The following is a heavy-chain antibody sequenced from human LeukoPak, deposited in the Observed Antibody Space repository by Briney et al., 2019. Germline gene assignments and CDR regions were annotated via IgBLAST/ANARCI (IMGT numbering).Heavy chain of an antibody. V-gene: IGHV4-34*01. CDR3: ARGRTPDY. CDR2: INHSGST. J-gene: IGHJ4*02. CDR1: GGSFSGYY. Sequence: SETLSLTCAVYGGSFSGYYWSWIRQPPGKGLEWIGEINHSGSTNYNPSLKSRVTISVDTSKNQFSLKLSSVTAADTAVYYCARGRTPDYWGQGTLVTVSS.